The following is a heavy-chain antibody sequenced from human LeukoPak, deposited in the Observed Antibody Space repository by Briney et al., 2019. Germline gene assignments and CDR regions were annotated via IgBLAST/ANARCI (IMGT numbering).Heavy chain of an antibody. Sequence: GGSLRLSCTASGFTFSDYGMHWVRQPPGKGLEWVAIIWYDGSNKTYEDSVKGRFTISRDNSKNTLYLQMNSLRAEDTAVYYCARGVDYYENSGTIDYWGQGTLVTVSS. D-gene: IGHD3-22*01. CDR2: IWYDGSNK. V-gene: IGHV3-33*01. CDR1: GFTFSDYG. J-gene: IGHJ4*02. CDR3: ARGVDYYENSGTIDY.